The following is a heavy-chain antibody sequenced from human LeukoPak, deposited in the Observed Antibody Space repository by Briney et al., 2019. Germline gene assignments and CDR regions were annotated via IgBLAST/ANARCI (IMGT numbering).Heavy chain of an antibody. V-gene: IGHV3-21*01. CDR1: GFTFSSYS. D-gene: IGHD3-22*01. Sequence: GGSLRLSCAASGFTFSSYSMNWVRQAPGKGLEWVSSISSSSSYIYYADSVKGRFTIFRDNAKNSLYLQMNSLRAEDTAVYYCARDRAPNYYDSSGYPFDYWGQGTLVTVSS. CDR3: ARDRAPNYYDSSGYPFDY. CDR2: ISSSSSYI. J-gene: IGHJ4*02.